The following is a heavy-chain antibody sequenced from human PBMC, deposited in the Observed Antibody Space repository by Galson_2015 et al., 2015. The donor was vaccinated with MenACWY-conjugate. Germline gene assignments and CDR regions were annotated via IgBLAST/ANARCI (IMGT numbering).Heavy chain of an antibody. D-gene: IGHD6-13*01. J-gene: IGHJ4*02. CDR3: ARGQRVAGNVFDY. CDR2: IHSGGGT. CDR1: GFTVSSNY. V-gene: IGHV3-53*01. Sequence: SLRLSCAASGFTVSSNYMGWVRQAPGKGLEWVSVIHSGGGTYYADSVKGRFTISRDNSKNTLYLQMSSLRAEDTAIYYCARGQRVAGNVFDYWGQGTLVTVSS.